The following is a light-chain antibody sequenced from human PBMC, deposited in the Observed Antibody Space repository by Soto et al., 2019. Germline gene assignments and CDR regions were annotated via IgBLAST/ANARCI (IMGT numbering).Light chain of an antibody. CDR1: QNINTY. V-gene: IGKV1-39*01. CDR3: QQSYRTPLT. CDR2: AAS. Sequence: DIQMTQSPSSLSASVGDRVTITCRASQNINTYLNWFQQKPGKAPKLLIYAASSLQSGVPSRFSGSGSGTDFTLTITSLQPEDFGSYYCQQSYRTPLTFGGGTKVEIK. J-gene: IGKJ4*01.